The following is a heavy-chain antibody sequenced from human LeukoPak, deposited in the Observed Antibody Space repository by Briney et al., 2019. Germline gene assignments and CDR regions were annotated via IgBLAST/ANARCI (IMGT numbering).Heavy chain of an antibody. CDR3: ARGKGSDPYYFDY. CDR2: IYYSGST. J-gene: IGHJ4*02. CDR1: GGSISNKY. Sequence: KTSETLSLTCTVSGGSISNKYWSWIRQPPGKGLEWIGYIYYSGSTNYNPSLKSRATISVDTSKNQFSLKLSSVTAADTAVYYCARGKGSDPYYFDYWGQGTLVTVSS. D-gene: IGHD3-10*01. V-gene: IGHV4-59*01.